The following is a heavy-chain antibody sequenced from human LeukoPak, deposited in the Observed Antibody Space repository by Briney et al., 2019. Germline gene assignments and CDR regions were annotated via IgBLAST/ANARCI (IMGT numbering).Heavy chain of an antibody. J-gene: IGHJ6*03. CDR3: ARDGAHKNHYYSYYYMDV. CDR1: GGSISSSNW. CDR2: IYHSGST. D-gene: IGHD3-16*01. V-gene: IGHV4-4*02. Sequence: SGTLSLTCAVSGGSISSSNWWSWVRQPPGKGLEWIGEIYHSGSTNYNPSLKSRVTISVDKSKNQFSLKLSSVTAADTAVYYCARDGAHKNHYYSYYYMDVWGKGTTVTVSS.